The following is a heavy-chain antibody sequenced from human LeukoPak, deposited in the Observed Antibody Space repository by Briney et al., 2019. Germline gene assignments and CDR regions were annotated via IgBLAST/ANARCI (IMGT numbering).Heavy chain of an antibody. Sequence: GGSLRLSCAASRFTFSSYGMHWVRQAPGKGLEWVAVIWYDGSNKYYADSVKGRFTISRDNSKNTLYLQMNSLRAEDTAVYYCARDRITMVRGVILYYYGMDVWGQGTTVTVSS. CDR1: RFTFSSYG. CDR2: IWYDGSNK. D-gene: IGHD3-10*01. J-gene: IGHJ6*02. V-gene: IGHV3-33*01. CDR3: ARDRITMVRGVILYYYGMDV.